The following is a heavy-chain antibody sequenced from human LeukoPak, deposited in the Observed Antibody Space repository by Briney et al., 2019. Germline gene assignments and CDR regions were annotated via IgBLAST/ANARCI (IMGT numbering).Heavy chain of an antibody. J-gene: IGHJ4*02. V-gene: IGHV3-15*01. CDR1: GFTFTYAS. D-gene: IGHD3-3*01. Sequence: GGSLRLSCTASGFTFTYASINWVRQAPGKGLEWVGRIKSKIDGGTTEYAAPVTGRFTISRDDSKNTVYLQMDSLRVDDTAVYYCTRVFGGYDVSDYWGQGTLVTVSS. CDR3: TRVFGGYDVSDY. CDR2: IKSKIDGGTT.